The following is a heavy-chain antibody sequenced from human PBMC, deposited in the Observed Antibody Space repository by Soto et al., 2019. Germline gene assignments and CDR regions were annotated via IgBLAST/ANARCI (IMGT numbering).Heavy chain of an antibody. CDR3: TSDRYPRFYHGSGSYPYY. CDR2: IKTDGSET. J-gene: IGHJ4*02. CDR1: GFTFSSFW. V-gene: IGHV3-7*03. Sequence: GGSLRLSCAASGFTFSSFWMSWIRQAPGKGLEWVANIKTDGSETHYVDSVKGRFTISRDNPKTSLFLQMNSLRVEDTAVYFCTSDRYPRFYHGSGSYPYYWCQGTPVTVS. D-gene: IGHD3-10*01.